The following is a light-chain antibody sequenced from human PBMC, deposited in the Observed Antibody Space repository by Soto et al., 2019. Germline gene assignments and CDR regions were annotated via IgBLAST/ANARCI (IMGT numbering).Light chain of an antibody. CDR1: QSVSSSY. Sequence: EIVLTQSPGTLSLSPGERATLSCRASQSVSSSYLAWYQQKPGQAPRLLIYGASSRATGIPDRFSGRGTGTDFTLTISRLEPKDFAVYYCQQYGSSPPITFGQGTRLEIK. CDR2: GAS. V-gene: IGKV3-20*01. J-gene: IGKJ5*01. CDR3: QQYGSSPPIT.